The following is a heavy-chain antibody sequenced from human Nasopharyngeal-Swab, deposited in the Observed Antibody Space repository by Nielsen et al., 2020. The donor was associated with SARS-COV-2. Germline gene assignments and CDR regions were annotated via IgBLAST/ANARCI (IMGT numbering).Heavy chain of an antibody. CDR1: GASISSGGYS. V-gene: IGHV4-30-2*01. J-gene: IGHJ4*02. D-gene: IGHD1-7*01. CDR3: ARAGITGTTRYDY. CDR2: IYHSGTT. Sequence: SETLSLTCAVSGASISSGGYSWSWIRQPPGKGLEWIGYIYHSGTTYYNPSLKSRVTISVDRSKNQFSLKLSSVTAADTAVYYCARAGITGTTRYDYWGQGTLVTVSS.